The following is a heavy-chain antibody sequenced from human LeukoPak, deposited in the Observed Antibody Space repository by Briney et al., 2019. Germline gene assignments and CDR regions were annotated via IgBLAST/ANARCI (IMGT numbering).Heavy chain of an antibody. Sequence: GGSLRLSCAASGFTFSTYGMHWVRQAPGKGLEWVAVISYDGSNKYYADSVKGRFTISSDNSKNMLYLQMNSLRAEDTAVYYCARRPGYPSFDYWGQGTLVTVSS. J-gene: IGHJ4*02. CDR1: GFTFSTYG. D-gene: IGHD2-15*01. CDR3: ARRPGYPSFDY. V-gene: IGHV3-30*03. CDR2: ISYDGSNK.